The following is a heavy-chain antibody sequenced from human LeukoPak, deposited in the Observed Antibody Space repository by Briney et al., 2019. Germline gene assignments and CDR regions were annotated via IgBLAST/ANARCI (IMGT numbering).Heavy chain of an antibody. Sequence: GASVKVSCKVSGYTLTELSMHWVRPAPGKGLEWVAVISYDGSNKYYADSVKGRFTISRDNSKNTLYLQMNSLRAEDTAVYYCARSSGACSSTSCYSSWFDPWGQGTLVTVSS. D-gene: IGHD2-2*01. CDR1: GYTLTELS. J-gene: IGHJ5*02. V-gene: IGHV3-30-3*01. CDR2: ISYDGSNK. CDR3: ARSSGACSSTSCYSSWFDP.